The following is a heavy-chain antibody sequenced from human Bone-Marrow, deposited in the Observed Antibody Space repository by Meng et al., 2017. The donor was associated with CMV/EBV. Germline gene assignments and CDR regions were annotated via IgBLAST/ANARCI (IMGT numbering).Heavy chain of an antibody. Sequence: SETLSLTCTVSGGSISSYYWSWIRQPPGKGLEWIGYIYYSGSTNYNPSLKSRVTISVDTSKNQFSLKLSSVTAADTAVYYCARGGWDSGSYQVGTPGFDPWGQGTLVTVSS. J-gene: IGHJ5*02. CDR2: IYYSGST. V-gene: IGHV4-59*01. CDR1: GGSISSYY. D-gene: IGHD1-26*01. CDR3: ARGGWDSGSYQVGTPGFDP.